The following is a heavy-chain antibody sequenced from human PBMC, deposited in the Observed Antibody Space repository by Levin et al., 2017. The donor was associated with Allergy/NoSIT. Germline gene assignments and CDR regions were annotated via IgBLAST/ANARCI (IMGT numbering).Heavy chain of an antibody. J-gene: IGHJ6*02. CDR2: INHSGST. Sequence: SQTLSLTCAVYGGSFSGYYWSWIRQPPGKGLEWIGEINHSGSTNYNPSLKSRVTISVDTSKNQFSLKLSSVTAADTAVYYCARERVITMVRGVLRYYGMDVWGQGTTVTVSS. CDR1: GGSFSGYY. D-gene: IGHD3-10*01. CDR3: ARERVITMVRGVLRYYGMDV. V-gene: IGHV4-34*01.